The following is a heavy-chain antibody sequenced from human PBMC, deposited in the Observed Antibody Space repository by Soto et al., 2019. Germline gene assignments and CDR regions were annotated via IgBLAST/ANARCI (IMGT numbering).Heavy chain of an antibody. CDR3: VIATRYYHDSSGYFNWFGP. CDR2: INPSIGST. CDR1: GYTFTSYY. Sequence: ASVKISSTASGYTFTSYYMHWVRQAPGQGLDWIGIINPSIGSTSYAQKFQGRVTMTRDTSTSTVYMELSRLRSEDTAVFYCVIATRYYHDSSGYFNWFGPWGQETLVTVSS. J-gene: IGHJ5*02. V-gene: IGHV1-46*01. D-gene: IGHD3-22*01.